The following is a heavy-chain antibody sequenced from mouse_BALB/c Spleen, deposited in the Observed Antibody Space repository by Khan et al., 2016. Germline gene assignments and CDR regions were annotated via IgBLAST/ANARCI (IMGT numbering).Heavy chain of an antibody. V-gene: IGHV14-1*02. CDR2: IDPENGTR. CDR1: VFDIKDYY. CDR3: ARSPYFFDY. Sequence: EVQLLESGAGLVRPGAFVKLTCKASVFDIKDYYMHWVRQRPEQGLEWIGWIDPENGTRIYDPSFQDKSSISEDTSYNTAYLQVNSVKSEDTAVYYCARSPYFFDYWGQGTTLTVSS. J-gene: IGHJ2*01.